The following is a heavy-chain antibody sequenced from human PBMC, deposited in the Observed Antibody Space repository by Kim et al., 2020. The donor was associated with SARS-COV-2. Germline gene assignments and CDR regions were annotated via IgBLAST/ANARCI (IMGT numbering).Heavy chain of an antibody. V-gene: IGHV4-39*07. Sequence: SRVTISVDTSKNQFSLKLSSVTAADTAVYYCARDGVTQNPSYYYYYGMDVWGQGTTVTVSS. CDR3: ARDGVTQNPSYYYYYGMDV. D-gene: IGHD2-21*02. J-gene: IGHJ6*02.